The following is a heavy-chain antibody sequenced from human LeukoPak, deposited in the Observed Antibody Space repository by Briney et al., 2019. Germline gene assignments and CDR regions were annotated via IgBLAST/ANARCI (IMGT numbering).Heavy chain of an antibody. D-gene: IGHD4-11*01. Sequence: GASVKVSCKASGYTFIDFYMHWVRQAPGQGLEWMGWINPKNGGTNYAQKFQGRVTMTRDTSISTAYMELSRLRSDDTAVYYCARWMATVTTPDYWGQGTLVTVSS. CDR2: INPKNGGT. CDR1: GYTFIDFY. CDR3: ARWMATVTTPDY. V-gene: IGHV1-2*02. J-gene: IGHJ4*02.